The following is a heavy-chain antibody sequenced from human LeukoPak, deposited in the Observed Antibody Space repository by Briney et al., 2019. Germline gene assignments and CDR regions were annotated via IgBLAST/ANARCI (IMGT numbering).Heavy chain of an antibody. CDR2: IYHSGST. Sequence: SQTLSLTCTVSGGSISSGGYYWSWIRQPPGKGLEWIGYIYHSGSTYYNPSLKSRVTISVDRSKNQFPLKLSSVTAADTAVYYCARHKSIAAAGGLDYWGQGTLVTVSS. D-gene: IGHD6-13*01. J-gene: IGHJ4*02. V-gene: IGHV4-30-2*01. CDR1: GGSISSGGYY. CDR3: ARHKSIAAAGGLDY.